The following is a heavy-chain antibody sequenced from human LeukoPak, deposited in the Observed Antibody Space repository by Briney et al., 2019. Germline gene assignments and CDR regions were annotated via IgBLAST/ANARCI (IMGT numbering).Heavy chain of an antibody. J-gene: IGHJ3*02. D-gene: IGHD5-18*01. CDR3: VSYVDTVRYDALDI. CDR2: IGTSGSYI. CDR1: GFTFSSYS. V-gene: IGHV3-21*01. Sequence: GGSLRLSCAASGFTFSSYSMNWVRQAPGKGLEWVSSIGTSGSYIYYTDSVKGRFTISRDNAKNSLYLQMNSLRAEDTAVYYCVSYVDTVRYDALDIWGQGTMVTVSS.